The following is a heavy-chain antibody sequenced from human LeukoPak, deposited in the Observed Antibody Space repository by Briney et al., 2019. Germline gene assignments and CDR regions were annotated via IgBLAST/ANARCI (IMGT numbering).Heavy chain of an antibody. J-gene: IGHJ4*02. D-gene: IGHD2-2*01. CDR2: IYYSGST. CDR3: AIYCSSTSCSLDY. V-gene: IGHV4-59*04. Sequence: SETLSLTCTVSGGSISSYSWSWIRQPPGKGLEWIGYIYYSGSTYYNPSLKSRVTISVDTSKNQFSLKLSSVTAADTAVYYCAIYCSSTSCSLDYWGQGTLVTVSS. CDR1: GGSISSYS.